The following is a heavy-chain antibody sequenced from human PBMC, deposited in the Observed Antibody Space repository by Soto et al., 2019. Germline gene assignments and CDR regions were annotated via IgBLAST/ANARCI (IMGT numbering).Heavy chain of an antibody. Sequence: QVQLVQSGAEVTQPGASVKVSCKTSGYTFTEYGISWFRQAPGQGLEWMGWISPYNGKTNYIQEFQDRVTITTDTSSTTVYMDLRTLKSDDTDIYFCARADYGDTKIYSFDHWGQGTLVTVSS. D-gene: IGHD4-17*01. J-gene: IGHJ4*02. CDR1: GYTFTEYG. CDR2: ISPYNGKT. CDR3: ARADYGDTKIYSFDH. V-gene: IGHV1-18*01.